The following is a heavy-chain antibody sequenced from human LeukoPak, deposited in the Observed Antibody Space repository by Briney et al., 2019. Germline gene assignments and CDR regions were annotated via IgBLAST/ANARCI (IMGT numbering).Heavy chain of an antibody. V-gene: IGHV1-69*13. CDR1: GGTFSSYA. J-gene: IGHJ6*02. CDR3: ARDDYYYYYGMDV. Sequence: SVKVSCKASGGTFSSYAISWVRQAPGQGLEWMGGIIPILGTANYAQKFQGRVTITADESTSTAYMGLSSLRSEDTAVYYCARDDYYYYYGMDVWGQGTTVTVSS. CDR2: IIPILGTA.